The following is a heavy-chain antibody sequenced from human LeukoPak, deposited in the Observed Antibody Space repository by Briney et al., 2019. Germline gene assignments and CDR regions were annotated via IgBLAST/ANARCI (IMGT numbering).Heavy chain of an antibody. Sequence: ASVNVSCKASGGTFSSYAISWVRQAPGQGLEWMGGIIPIFGTANYAQKFQGRVTITADESTRTAYMEPSSLRSEHTAVYYCARAYSGYDHWGNYYYYYMDVWGKGTTVTISS. D-gene: IGHD5-12*01. CDR2: IIPIFGTA. CDR3: ARAYSGYDHWGNYYYYYMDV. CDR1: GGTFSSYA. V-gene: IGHV1-69*13. J-gene: IGHJ6*03.